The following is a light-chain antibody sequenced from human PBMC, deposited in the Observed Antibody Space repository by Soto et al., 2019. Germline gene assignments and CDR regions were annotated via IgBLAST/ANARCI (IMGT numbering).Light chain of an antibody. CDR1: QNIGSF. CDR2: SAF. J-gene: IGKJ5*01. Sequence: DIQMTQSPSSLSASIGDRVTIXXRASQNIGSFLNWYQQKPGEAPRXLVYSAFRIQSGVPSRFNASGSGTDFTLSISSLQPEDFSTYYCQQGSTTPITFGLGTRLEIK. V-gene: IGKV1-39*01. CDR3: QQGSTTPIT.